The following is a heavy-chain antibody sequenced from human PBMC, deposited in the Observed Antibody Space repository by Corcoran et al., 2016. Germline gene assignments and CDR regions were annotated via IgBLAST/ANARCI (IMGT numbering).Heavy chain of an antibody. D-gene: IGHD6-13*01. CDR1: GFTFSRYG. J-gene: IGHJ5*02. CDR3: AGDGSYGSSWGRGGWFDP. CDR2: IKQDGSEK. V-gene: IGHV3-7*03. Sequence: EVQLVESGGGLVQPGGSLRLACAASGFTFSRYGMSWVRQAPGKGLEWVANIKQDGSEKYYVDSVKGRFTIYRDNAKNSLYLQMNSLRAEDTAVYSCAGDGSYGSSWGRGGWFDPWGQGTLVTVSS.